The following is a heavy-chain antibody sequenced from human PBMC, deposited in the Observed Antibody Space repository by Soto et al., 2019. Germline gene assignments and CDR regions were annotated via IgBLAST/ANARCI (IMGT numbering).Heavy chain of an antibody. CDR1: GGSISSYY. V-gene: IGHV4-59*01. J-gene: IGHJ5*02. CDR2: IYYSGST. D-gene: IGHD3-22*01. Sequence: SETLSLTCTVSGGSISSYYWSWIRQPPGKGLEWIGYIYYSGSTNYNPSLKSRVTISVDTSKTQFSLKLSSVTAADTAVYYCARAYYDSSGYYLKTNWFDPWGQGTLVTVSS. CDR3: ARAYYDSSGYYLKTNWFDP.